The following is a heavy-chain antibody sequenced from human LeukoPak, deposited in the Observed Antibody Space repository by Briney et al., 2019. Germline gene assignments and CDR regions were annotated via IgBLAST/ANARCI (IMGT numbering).Heavy chain of an antibody. Sequence: GASVKVSCKASGYTFTGYYMHWVRQAPGEGLEWMGWINHNSGGTNYSQKFQGRVTMTSDTSNSKAYMELSRLRADDTAVYYCDRDRASAESPYGMDVWGQGTTVTVSS. CDR2: INHNSGGT. V-gene: IGHV1-2*02. CDR3: DRDRASAESPYGMDV. D-gene: IGHD6-6*01. J-gene: IGHJ6*02. CDR1: GYTFTGYY.